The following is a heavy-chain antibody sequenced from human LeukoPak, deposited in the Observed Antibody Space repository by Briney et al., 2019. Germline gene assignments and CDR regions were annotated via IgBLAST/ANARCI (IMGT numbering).Heavy chain of an antibody. CDR3: ANAGYDSSGYDAFDI. J-gene: IGHJ3*02. V-gene: IGHV3-21*04. Sequence: GGSLRLSCAASGFTFSSYSMNWVRQAPGKGLEWVSSISSSSSYIYYADSVKGRFTISRDNAKNSLYLQMNSLRAEDTALYYCANAGYDSSGYDAFDIWGQGTMVTVSS. D-gene: IGHD3-22*01. CDR1: GFTFSSYS. CDR2: ISSSSSYI.